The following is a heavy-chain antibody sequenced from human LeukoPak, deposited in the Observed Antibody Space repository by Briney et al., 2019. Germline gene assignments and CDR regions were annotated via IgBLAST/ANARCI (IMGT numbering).Heavy chain of an antibody. CDR2: ITSSSTYM. J-gene: IGHJ4*02. CDR3: ARDLHPEYYYDSSGYYYVPLFDY. V-gene: IGHV3-21*01. CDR1: GFTFSTYN. Sequence: GGSLRLSCAASGFTFSTYNMNWVRRTPGKGLEWVSSITSSSTYMFYADSVRGRFTISRDNAKNSLYLQMNSLRAEDTAVYYCARDLHPEYYYDSSGYYYVPLFDYWGQGTLVTVSS. D-gene: IGHD3-22*01.